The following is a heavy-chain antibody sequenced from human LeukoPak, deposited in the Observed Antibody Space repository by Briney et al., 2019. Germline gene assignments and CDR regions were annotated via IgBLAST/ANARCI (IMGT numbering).Heavy chain of an antibody. J-gene: IGHJ6*03. D-gene: IGHD2-2*01. V-gene: IGHV3-30*02. CDR2: IRYDGSNK. CDR3: AKGGGVGQLPGYYYMDV. Sequence: PGGSLRLSCAASGFTFSSYGMHWVRQAPGKGLEWVAFIRYDGSNKYYADSVKGRFTISRDNSKNTLYLQMNSLRAEDTAVYYCAKGGGVGQLPGYYYMDVWGKGTTVTVSS. CDR1: GFTFSSYG.